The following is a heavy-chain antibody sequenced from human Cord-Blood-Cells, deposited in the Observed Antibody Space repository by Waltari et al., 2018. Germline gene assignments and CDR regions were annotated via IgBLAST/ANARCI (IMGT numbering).Heavy chain of an antibody. V-gene: IGHV4-59*08. Sequence: QVQLQESGPGLVKPSETLSLTCTVSGCSISSYYWSWFRQPPGKGLEWIGYIYYSGSTNYNPSLKSRVTISVDTSKNQFSLKLSSVTAADTAVYYCARLGEYSSGWYVVYWGQGTLVTVSS. J-gene: IGHJ4*02. CDR2: IYYSGST. D-gene: IGHD6-19*01. CDR3: ARLGEYSSGWYVVY. CDR1: GCSISSYY.